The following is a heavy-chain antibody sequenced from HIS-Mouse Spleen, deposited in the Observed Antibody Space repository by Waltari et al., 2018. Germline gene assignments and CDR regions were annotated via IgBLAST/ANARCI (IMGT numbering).Heavy chain of an antibody. Sequence: QVTLRESGPALVKPTQTLTLTCTFSGFSLSTSGMCVSWIRQPPGKALEWLALIDWDDDKYYSTSLKTRLTISKDTSKNQVVLTMTNMDPVDTATYYCARIKSKTKAYYFDYWGQGTLVTVSS. CDR2: IDWDDDK. CDR3: ARIKSKTKAYYFDY. V-gene: IGHV2-70*01. D-gene: IGHD4-4*01. CDR1: GFSLSTSGMC. J-gene: IGHJ4*02.